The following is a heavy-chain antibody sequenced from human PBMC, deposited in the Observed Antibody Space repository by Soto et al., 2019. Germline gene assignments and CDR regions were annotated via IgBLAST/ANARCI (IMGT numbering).Heavy chain of an antibody. D-gene: IGHD3-22*01. CDR2: IRSKAYGGTT. Sequence: GGSLRLSCTASGFTFGDYAMSWVRQAPGKGLEWVGFIRSKAYGGTTEYAASVKGRFTISRDDSKSIAYLQMNSLKTEDTAVYYCTRDRYYYDSSGYYYVPYFDYWGQGTLVTVSS. CDR1: GFTFGDYA. J-gene: IGHJ4*02. CDR3: TRDRYYYDSSGYYYVPYFDY. V-gene: IGHV3-49*04.